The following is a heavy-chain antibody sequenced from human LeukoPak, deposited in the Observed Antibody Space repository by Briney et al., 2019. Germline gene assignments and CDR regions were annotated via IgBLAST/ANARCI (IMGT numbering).Heavy chain of an antibody. D-gene: IGHD2-2*01. J-gene: IGHJ4*02. Sequence: SETLSLTCAVYGGSFSGYYWSWIRQPPGKGLEWIGEINHSGSTNYNPSLKSRVTISVDTSKNQFSLKLSSVTAADTAVYYCARGPVGSTSCYDYWGQGTLVTVSS. V-gene: IGHV4-34*01. CDR1: GGSFSGYY. CDR2: INHSGST. CDR3: ARGPVGSTSCYDY.